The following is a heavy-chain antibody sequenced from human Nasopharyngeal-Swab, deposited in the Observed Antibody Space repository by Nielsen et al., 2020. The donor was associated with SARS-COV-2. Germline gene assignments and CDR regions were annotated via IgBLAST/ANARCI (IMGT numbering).Heavy chain of an antibody. CDR3: ASPLGFDWLQHVDYYYYMDV. Sequence: GGSLRLSCAASGFTFSSYAIHWVRQAPGKGLEWVAVISYDGSNKYYADSVKGRFTISRDNSKNTLYLQMNSLRAEDTAVYYCASPLGFDWLQHVDYYYYMDVWGKGTTVTVSS. CDR1: GFTFSSYA. D-gene: IGHD3-9*01. J-gene: IGHJ6*03. V-gene: IGHV3-30*04. CDR2: ISYDGSNK.